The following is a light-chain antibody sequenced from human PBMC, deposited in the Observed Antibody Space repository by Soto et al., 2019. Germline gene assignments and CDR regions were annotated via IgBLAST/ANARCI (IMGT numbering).Light chain of an antibody. CDR1: ALTKQY. J-gene: IGLJ2*01. CDR2: KDS. V-gene: IGLV3-25*03. CDR3: QSADSSGTYVV. Sequence: SYELTQPPSVSVSPGQTARITCSGEALTKQYAYWYQQKSGQAPVLVIYKDSERPSGIPERFSGSSSGTTVTLTISGVQAEDEADYYCQSADSSGTYVVFGGGTKLTVL.